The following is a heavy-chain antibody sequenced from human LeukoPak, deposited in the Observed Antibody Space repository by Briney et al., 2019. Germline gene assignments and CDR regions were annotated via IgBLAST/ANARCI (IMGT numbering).Heavy chain of an antibody. CDR1: GGTFSSHA. CDR2: IIPIFGTA. V-gene: IGHV1-69*05. D-gene: IGHD3-22*01. CDR3: AGGLEYYDSSGYLTTPFDY. Sequence: SVKVSCKASGGTFSSHAISWVRQAPGQGPEWMGRIIPIFGTANYAQKFQGRVTITTDESTSTAYMELSSLRSEDTAVYYCAGGLEYYDSSGYLTTPFDYWGQGTLVTVSS. J-gene: IGHJ4*02.